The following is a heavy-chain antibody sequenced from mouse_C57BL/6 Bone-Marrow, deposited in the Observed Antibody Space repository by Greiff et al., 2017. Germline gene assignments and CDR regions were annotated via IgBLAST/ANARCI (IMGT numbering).Heavy chain of an antibody. CDR1: GYTFTSYW. V-gene: IGHV1-50*01. D-gene: IGHD2-4*01. CDR2: IDPSDSYT. Sequence: QVQLQQPGAELVKPGASVKLSCKASGYTFTSYWMQWVKQRPGQGLEWIGEIDPSDSYTNYNQKFKGKATLTVDTSSSTAYMQLSSLTSEDSAVYYCARSYDYDRIYWGQGTTLTVSS. CDR3: ARSYDYDRIY. J-gene: IGHJ2*01.